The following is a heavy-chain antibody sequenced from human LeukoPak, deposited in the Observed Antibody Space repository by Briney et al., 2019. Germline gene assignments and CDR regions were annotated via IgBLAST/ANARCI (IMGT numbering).Heavy chain of an antibody. V-gene: IGHV3-23*01. D-gene: IGHD1-26*01. CDR2: ISNYCNNT. J-gene: IGHJ4*02. CDR3: AKPLYSGSYYFDY. CDR1: GFTFRGYA. Sequence: PGGSLRLSCAASGFTFRGYAMSWVREAPGKGLEWVSAISNYCNNTYYAGSVKGRFTISRDNSKNTLYLQMNSLRAEDTAVYYCAKPLYSGSYYFDYWGQGTVVTVSS.